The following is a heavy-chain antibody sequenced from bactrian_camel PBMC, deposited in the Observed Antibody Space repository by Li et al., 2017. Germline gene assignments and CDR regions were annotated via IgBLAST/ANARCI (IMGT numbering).Heavy chain of an antibody. CDR3: AAHFVCFRPPPLHPSHYNV. D-gene: IGHD1*01. CDR2: ISGRET. CDR1: GYTVETAC. J-gene: IGHJ4*01. Sequence: HVQLVESGGGLVQPGGSLRLSCSGYTVETACMAWFRQAPGKEREGVAAISGRETYADSVQGRFVTSKDSAKRIMYLRMTNLKPEDTAMYYCAAHFVCFRPPPLHPSHYNVWGQGTQVTVS. V-gene: IGHV3S6*01.